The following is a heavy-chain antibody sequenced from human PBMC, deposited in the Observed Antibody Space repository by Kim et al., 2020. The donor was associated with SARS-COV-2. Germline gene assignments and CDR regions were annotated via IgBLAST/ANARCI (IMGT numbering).Heavy chain of an antibody. CDR2: INHSGST. V-gene: IGHV4-34*01. Sequence: SETLSLTCAVYGGSFSGYYWSWIRQPPGKGLEWIGEINHSGSTNYNPSLKSRVTISVDTSKNQFSLKLSSVTAADTAVYYCARQKHSRITMVRGVSRADYNWFDAWGQGTLVTISS. J-gene: IGHJ5*02. CDR3: ARQKHSRITMVRGVSRADYNWFDA. D-gene: IGHD3-10*01. CDR1: GGSFSGYY.